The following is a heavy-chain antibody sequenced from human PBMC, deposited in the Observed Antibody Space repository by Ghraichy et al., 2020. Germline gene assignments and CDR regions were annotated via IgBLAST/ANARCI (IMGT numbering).Heavy chain of an antibody. Sequence: SETLSLTCLVTGDSIRNSFCGWFRQPPGRELKWPGFVHEPGDNDYTPSFKSRVTISLDMSKNQFSLKLTSVTAADTAVYYCTTGGGWQTDNWGHGVLVTVSS. CDR1: GDSIRNSF. J-gene: IGHJ4*01. V-gene: IGHV4-59*13. CDR2: VHEPGDN. CDR3: TTGGGWQTDN. D-gene: IGHD2-15*01.